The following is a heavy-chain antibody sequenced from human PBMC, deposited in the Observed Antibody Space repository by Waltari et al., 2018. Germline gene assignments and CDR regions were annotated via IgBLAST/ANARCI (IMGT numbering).Heavy chain of an antibody. CDR3: ARDDYGAPSWGYYYYMDV. Sequence: EVQLVESGGGLVQPGGSLRLSCAAYGFTFSSYSMNWVRQAPGKGLEWVSYISSSSSTIYYADSVKGRFTISRDNAKNSLYLQMNSLRAEDTAVYYCARDDYGAPSWGYYYYMDVWGKGTTVTVSS. CDR2: ISSSSSTI. J-gene: IGHJ6*03. CDR1: GFTFSSYS. D-gene: IGHD4-17*01. V-gene: IGHV3-48*04.